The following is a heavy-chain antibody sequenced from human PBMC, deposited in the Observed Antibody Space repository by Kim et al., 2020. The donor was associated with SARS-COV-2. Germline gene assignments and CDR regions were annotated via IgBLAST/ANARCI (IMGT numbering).Heavy chain of an antibody. Sequence: SETLSLTCAVSGGSISSSNWWSWVRQPPGKGLEWIGEIYHSGSTNYNPSLKSRVTISVDKSKNQFSLKLSSVTAADTAVYYCARGPLVDPQLPATAGRIMFNSIPNYYYYYGMDVWGQGTTVTVSS. V-gene: IGHV4-4*02. J-gene: IGHJ6*02. CDR2: IYHSGST. D-gene: IGHD2-2*01. CDR3: ARGPLVDPQLPATAGRIMFNSIPNYYYYYGMDV. CDR1: GGSISSSNW.